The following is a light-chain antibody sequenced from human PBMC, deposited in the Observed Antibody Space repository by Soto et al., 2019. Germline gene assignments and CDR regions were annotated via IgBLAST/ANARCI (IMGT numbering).Light chain of an antibody. CDR3: QQYGSSPRT. Sequence: EIVLTQSPATLSLSPGERATLSCGASQSVSSSYLAWYQQKPGLAPRPLIYDASRRATGLPDRFSGSGSGTDFTLTISRLEPEDFAVYYCQQYGSSPRTFGQGTKLEIK. V-gene: IGKV3D-20*01. CDR2: DAS. CDR1: QSVSSSY. J-gene: IGKJ2*01.